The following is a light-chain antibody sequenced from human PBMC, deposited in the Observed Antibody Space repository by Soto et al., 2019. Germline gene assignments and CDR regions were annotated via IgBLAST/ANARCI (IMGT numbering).Light chain of an antibody. CDR1: QSINSY. Sequence: DIPMTQSPSSLSASVGDRLTITCRASQSINSYLNWYQQKPGKAPKLLIYAASSLQSGVPSRFSGSGSGTDFTLTITSLQPEDFATYYCQQGYNSPRTFGQGTKVEVK. CDR3: QQGYNSPRT. CDR2: AAS. V-gene: IGKV1-39*01. J-gene: IGKJ1*01.